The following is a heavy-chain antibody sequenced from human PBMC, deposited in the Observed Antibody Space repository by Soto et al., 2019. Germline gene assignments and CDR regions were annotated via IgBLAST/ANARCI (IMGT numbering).Heavy chain of an antibody. D-gene: IGHD2-2*01. CDR3: AYFIIVIPGAKGLDY. J-gene: IGHJ4*02. CDR1: GYTSTNYG. Sequence: GASVKVSCKAAGYTSTNYGMHWVRQAPGQRLEWMGWINAGSGNTKYSQKFQGRITITRDTSASTVYMELSSLRSEDTAVYYCAYFIIVIPGAKGLDYWAQGALVTVSS. V-gene: IGHV1-3*01. CDR2: INAGSGNT.